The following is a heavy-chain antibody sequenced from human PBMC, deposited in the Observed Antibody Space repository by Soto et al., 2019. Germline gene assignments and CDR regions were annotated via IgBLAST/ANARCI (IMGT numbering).Heavy chain of an antibody. J-gene: IGHJ4*02. CDR1: GATLCRNSAA. CDR2: TYYSSKWYS. CDR3: ASDKSSSWTGYCFDY. Sequence: TLSLSCRIPGATLCRNSAAWHCIRQSPSRGLEWLGRTYYSSKWYSDYAVSVKSRIIIIPDKSENQFSRQLSYVTPEDTAVFYCASDKSSSWTGYCFDYWVQGGLVTVSS. D-gene: IGHD6-13*01. V-gene: IGHV6-1*01.